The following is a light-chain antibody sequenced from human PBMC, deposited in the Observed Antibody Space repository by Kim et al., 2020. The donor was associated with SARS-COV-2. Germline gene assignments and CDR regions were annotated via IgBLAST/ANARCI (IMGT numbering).Light chain of an antibody. CDR2: GAS. Sequence: SPGGKRVPTSRGGRHSISSCLAWYQQKPGQAPRLLIYGASSRATGIPERFSGSGSGTEFTLTISSLQPDDFAAYYCQQYDSYFRTFGQGTKVDIK. CDR3: QQYDSYFRT. CDR1: RHSISSC. J-gene: IGKJ1*01. V-gene: IGKV3-20*01.